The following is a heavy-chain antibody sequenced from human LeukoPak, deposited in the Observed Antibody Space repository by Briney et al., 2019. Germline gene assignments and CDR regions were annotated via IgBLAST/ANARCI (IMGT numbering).Heavy chain of an antibody. CDR1: GFTFSTYS. CDR2: LTTSSSYI. V-gene: IGHV3-21*01. CDR3: ARMSLALSYPNWYFDL. Sequence: GGSLRLSCAASGFTFSTYSMNWVRQAPGKGLEWVSSLTTSSSYIYYADSVKGRFTISRDNAKNSLYLQMSSPRAEDTAVYYCARMSLALSYPNWYFDLWGRGTLVTVSS. J-gene: IGHJ2*01. D-gene: IGHD3-16*02.